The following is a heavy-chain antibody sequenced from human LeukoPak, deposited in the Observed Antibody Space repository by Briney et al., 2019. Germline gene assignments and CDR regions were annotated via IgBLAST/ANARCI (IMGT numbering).Heavy chain of an antibody. J-gene: IGHJ4*02. CDR3: ARGTTYYDILTGYRFFDY. CDR2: INPNSGGT. D-gene: IGHD3-9*01. Sequence: ASVKVSCKASGGTFSSYAISWVRQAPGQGLEWMGWINPNSGGTNYAQKFQGRVTMTRDTSISTAYMELSRLRSDDTAVYYCARGTTYYDILTGYRFFDYWGQGTLVTVSS. V-gene: IGHV1-2*02. CDR1: GGTFSSYA.